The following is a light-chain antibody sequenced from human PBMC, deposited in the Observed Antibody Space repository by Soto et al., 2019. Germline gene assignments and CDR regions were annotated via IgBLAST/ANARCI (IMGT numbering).Light chain of an antibody. V-gene: IGLV2-14*02. Sequence: QSALTQPASVSGSPGQSITISCTGTSTDVGSYNLVSWYQQYPGKAPKLMIYEVSYRPSGVSNRFSCSKSGNTASLTISGLQAEDEAAYYCSSFTTSSTRVFGTGTKLTVL. CDR3: SSFTTSSTRV. CDR1: STDVGSYNL. CDR2: EVS. J-gene: IGLJ1*01.